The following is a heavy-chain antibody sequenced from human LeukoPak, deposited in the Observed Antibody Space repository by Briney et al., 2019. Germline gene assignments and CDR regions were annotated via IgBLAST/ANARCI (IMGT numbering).Heavy chain of an antibody. J-gene: IGHJ4*02. V-gene: IGHV3-7*01. D-gene: IGHD1-1*01. CDR2: IKEDGSEK. Sequence: GGSLRLSCAASGFTFSSYAMSWVLQAPGKGPEWVANIKEDGSEKYYVDSLKGRFTISRDNAKNSLYLQMNSLRAEDTAVYYCARPLTNNWYPGFDYWGQGTLVTVSS. CDR3: ARPLTNNWYPGFDY. CDR1: GFTFSSYA.